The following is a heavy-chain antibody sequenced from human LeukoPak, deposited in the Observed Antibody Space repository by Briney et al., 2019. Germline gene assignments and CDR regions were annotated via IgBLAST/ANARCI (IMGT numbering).Heavy chain of an antibody. V-gene: IGHV5-51*01. D-gene: IGHD3-22*01. CDR2: IYPGDSDT. CDR1: GYSSTSYW. CDR3: ARFGDSSGYSFDY. Sequence: GESPQISSKGSGYSSTSYWIGWVRQVPGKGLEWMGIIYPGDSDTRYSPSFQGQVTISADKSISTAYLQWSSLKASDTAMYYCARFGDSSGYSFDYWGEGTLVTVSS. J-gene: IGHJ4*02.